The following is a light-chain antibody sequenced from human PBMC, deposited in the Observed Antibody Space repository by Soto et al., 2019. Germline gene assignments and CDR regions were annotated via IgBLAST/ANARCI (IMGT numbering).Light chain of an antibody. CDR2: WAS. J-gene: IGKJ4*01. CDR3: QQYYSIPLT. CDR1: QSVLYSSNNKNY. Sequence: DIVMTQSPDSQAVSLGERATINFKSSQSVLYSSNNKNYLAWYQQKPGQPPKLLIYWASTRESGVPDRFSGSGSGTDFTLTISSLQAEDVAVYYCQQYYSIPLTFGGGTKV. V-gene: IGKV4-1*01.